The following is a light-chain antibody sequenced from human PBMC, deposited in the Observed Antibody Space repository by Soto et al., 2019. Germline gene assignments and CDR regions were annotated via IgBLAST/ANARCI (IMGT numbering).Light chain of an antibody. CDR3: QQYSVLPLT. J-gene: IGKJ4*01. Sequence: EIVMTQSPATLSVSPGERATLSCRASQSVSSNLAWYQQKPGQTPKLLIYVASTKATGIPARFSGSGSATTFTLTISSLQSEDFAFYYCQQYSVLPLTFGGGTQVEFK. CDR2: VAS. V-gene: IGKV3-15*01. CDR1: QSVSSN.